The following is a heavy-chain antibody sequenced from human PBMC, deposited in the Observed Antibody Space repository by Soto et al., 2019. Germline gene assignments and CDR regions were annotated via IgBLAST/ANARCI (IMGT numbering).Heavy chain of an antibody. V-gene: IGHV1-69*02. D-gene: IGHD3-10*01. Sequence: QVQLVQSGAEVKKPGSSLKVSCKTSGGTFSSYTINWVRQAPGQGLEWVGRIIPYLDVANYAQNFQGRVTIIXXTXTXXAYWDLTSLTSEDTAVYYCARGYGSGTYPSYGMDVWGQGTTVTVSS. CDR1: GGTFSSYT. CDR3: ARGYGSGTYPSYGMDV. CDR2: IIPYLDVA. J-gene: IGHJ6*02.